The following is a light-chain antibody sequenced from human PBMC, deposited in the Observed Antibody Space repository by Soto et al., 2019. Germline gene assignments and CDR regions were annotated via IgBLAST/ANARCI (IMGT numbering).Light chain of an antibody. CDR2: GAS. J-gene: IGKJ1*01. CDR1: QYVGNY. V-gene: IGKV1-33*01. CDR3: QHHNSYSEA. Sequence: IRLTQSPTSLIASVGDRVTITCQASQYVGNYLNWYQQKPGEPPRLLISGASNLEPGVPARFSGSGSGTEFTLTISSLQPDDFATYYCQHHNSYSEAFGQGTKVDIK.